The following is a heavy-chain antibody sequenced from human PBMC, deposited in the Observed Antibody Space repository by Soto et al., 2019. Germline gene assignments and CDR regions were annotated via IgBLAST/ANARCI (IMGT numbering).Heavy chain of an antibody. J-gene: IGHJ5*02. CDR2: IIPIFGTA. Sequence: GASVKVSCKASGGTFSSYAISWVRQAPGQGLEWMGGIIPIFGTANYAQKFQGRVTITADESTSTAYMELSSLRSEDTAVYYCAREGYSSSWSHPLSWFDPWGQGTLVTVSS. D-gene: IGHD6-13*01. V-gene: IGHV1-69*13. CDR3: AREGYSSSWSHPLSWFDP. CDR1: GGTFSSYA.